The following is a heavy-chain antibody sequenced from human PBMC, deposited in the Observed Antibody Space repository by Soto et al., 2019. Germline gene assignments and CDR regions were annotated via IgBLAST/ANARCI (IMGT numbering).Heavy chain of an antibody. CDR2: IIPIFGTA. Sequence: VKVSCKASGGTFSSYAISWVRQAPGQGLEWMGGIIPIFGTANYAQKFQGRVTITADESTSTAYMELSSLRSEDTAVYYCARGGYCTNGVCYTSYYYGMDVWGQGTTVTVSS. J-gene: IGHJ6*02. V-gene: IGHV1-69*01. D-gene: IGHD2-8*01. CDR3: ARGGYCTNGVCYTSYYYGMDV. CDR1: GGTFSSYA.